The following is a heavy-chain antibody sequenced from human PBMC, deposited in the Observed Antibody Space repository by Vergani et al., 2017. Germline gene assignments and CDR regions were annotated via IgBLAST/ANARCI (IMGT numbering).Heavy chain of an antibody. V-gene: IGHV4-34*01. J-gene: IGHJ4*02. Sequence: QVQLQQWGAGLLKPSETLSLTCAVYGGSFSGYYWSWIRQPPGKGLEWIGEINHSGSTNYNPSLKSRVTISVDTSKNQFSLKLSSVTAADTAVYYCASITTVRGVIPDYWGQGTLVTVSS. CDR3: ASITTVRGVIPDY. CDR2: INHSGST. D-gene: IGHD3-10*01. CDR1: GGSFSGYY.